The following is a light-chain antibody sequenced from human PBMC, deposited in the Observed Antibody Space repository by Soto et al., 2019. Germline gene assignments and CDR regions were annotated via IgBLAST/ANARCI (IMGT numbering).Light chain of an antibody. CDR2: AAS. J-gene: IGKJ4*01. CDR1: QDISNF. CDR3: QKCKVAPFT. Sequence: DIQMTQSPSSLSAFVGDTVTITCRASQDISNFLAWYQQKPGKVPKLLIYAASTLQSGVPSRFSGSGSGTDFTLAIGSLQPEDVATYYCQKCKVAPFTFGGGTEVAMK. V-gene: IGKV1-27*01.